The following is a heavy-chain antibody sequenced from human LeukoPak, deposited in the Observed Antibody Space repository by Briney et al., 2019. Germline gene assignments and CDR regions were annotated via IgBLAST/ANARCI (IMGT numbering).Heavy chain of an antibody. CDR1: GYTFTSYG. D-gene: IGHD3-22*01. Sequence: ASVKVSCKASGYTFTSYGIRWVRPAPGQGLEWMGWISAYNGNTNYAQKLQGRVTMTTDTSTSKAYMELRSLRSDDTAVYYCARDMDPHYYDSSGSQNWFDPWGQGTLVTVSS. CDR3: ARDMDPHYYDSSGSQNWFDP. CDR2: ISAYNGNT. V-gene: IGHV1-18*01. J-gene: IGHJ5*02.